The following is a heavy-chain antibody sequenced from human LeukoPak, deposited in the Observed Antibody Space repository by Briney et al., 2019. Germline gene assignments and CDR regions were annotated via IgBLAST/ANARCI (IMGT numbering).Heavy chain of an antibody. D-gene: IGHD1-26*01. J-gene: IGHJ6*02. Sequence: SVKVSCKASGGTFSSYAISWVRQAPGQGLEWMGGIIPIFGTANYAQKFQGRVTITADESTSTAYMELSSLRSEDTAVYYCARATSEWEAPWPYYGMDVWGQGTTVTVSS. CDR1: GGTFSSYA. CDR3: ARATSEWEAPWPYYGMDV. CDR2: IIPIFGTA. V-gene: IGHV1-69*01.